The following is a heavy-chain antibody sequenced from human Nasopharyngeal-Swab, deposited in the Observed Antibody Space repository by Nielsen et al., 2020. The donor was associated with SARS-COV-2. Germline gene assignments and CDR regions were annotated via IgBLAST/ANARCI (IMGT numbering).Heavy chain of an antibody. J-gene: IGHJ4*02. CDR1: GFTFSDYY. Sequence: GGSLRLSCAASGFTFSDYYMSWIRQAPGKGLEWVSYISSSSSYTNYVDSVKGRFTISRDNAKSSLYLQMNSLRADDTAVYYCARGSIRGIIISDFDYWGQGTLVTVSS. CDR2: ISSSSSYT. D-gene: IGHD3-10*01. CDR3: ARGSIRGIIISDFDY. V-gene: IGHV3-11*05.